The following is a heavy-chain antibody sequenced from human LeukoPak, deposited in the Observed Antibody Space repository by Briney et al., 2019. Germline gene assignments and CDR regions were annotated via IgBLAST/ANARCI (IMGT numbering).Heavy chain of an antibody. CDR2: ISSSSSYI. J-gene: IGHJ6*02. CDR1: GFTFSSYS. CDR3: ARDFGNYVILTGYYYGMDV. V-gene: IGHV3-21*01. Sequence: GGSLRLSCAASGFTFSSYSMNWVRQAPGKGLEWVSSISSSSSYIYYADSVKGRFTISRDNAKNSLYLQMNSLRAEDTAVYYCARDFGNYVILTGYYYGMDVWGQGTTVTVSS. D-gene: IGHD3-9*01.